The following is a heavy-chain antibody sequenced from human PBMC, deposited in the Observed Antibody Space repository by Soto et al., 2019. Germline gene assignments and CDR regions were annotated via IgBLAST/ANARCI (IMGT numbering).Heavy chain of an antibody. Sequence: QVQLQESGPGLVKPSETLSLTCTVSGGSISSYYWSWIRQPPGKGLEWIGYIYYSGSTNYNPSLKSRVTISVDTSKNQFSLKLSSVTAADTAVYYCARLGEYYDFWSGYSTQVRTRDYYYGMDVWGQGTTVTVSS. CDR1: GGSISSYY. V-gene: IGHV4-59*01. J-gene: IGHJ6*02. D-gene: IGHD3-3*01. CDR2: IYYSGST. CDR3: ARLGEYYDFWSGYSTQVRTRDYYYGMDV.